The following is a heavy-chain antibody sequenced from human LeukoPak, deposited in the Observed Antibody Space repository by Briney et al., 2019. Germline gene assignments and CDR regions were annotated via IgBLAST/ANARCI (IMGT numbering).Heavy chain of an antibody. J-gene: IGHJ4*02. CDR2: IYWNDDN. Sequence: SGPTLVSPTQTLTLTCTFSGFSLSTSGVGVGWIRQPPGKALEWLALIYWNDDNRYSPSLKSRLTITKDTSKNQVVLTMTNMDPVDTATYYCAHRIHFSSTSCPHSLFDYWRQGTLVTVSS. V-gene: IGHV2-5*01. CDR3: AHRIHFSSTSCPHSLFDY. CDR1: GFSLSTSGVG. D-gene: IGHD2-2*01.